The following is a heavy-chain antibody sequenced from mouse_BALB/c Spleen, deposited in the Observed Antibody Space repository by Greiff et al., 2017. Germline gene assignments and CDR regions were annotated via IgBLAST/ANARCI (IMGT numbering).Heavy chain of an antibody. CDR1: GYTFSSYW. CDR2: ILPGSGST. D-gene: IGHD2-4*01. Sequence: VQLQQSGAELMKPGASVKISCKATGYTFSSYWIEWVKQRPGHGLEWIGEILPGSGSTNYNEKFKGKATFTADTSSNTAYMQLISLTSEDSAVYYCARSTMITSAWFAYWGQGTLVTVSA. CDR3: ARSTMITSAWFAY. V-gene: IGHV1-9*01. J-gene: IGHJ3*01.